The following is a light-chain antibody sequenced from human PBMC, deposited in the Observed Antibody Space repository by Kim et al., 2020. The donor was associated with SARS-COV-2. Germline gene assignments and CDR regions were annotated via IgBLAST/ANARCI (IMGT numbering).Light chain of an antibody. J-gene: IGLJ3*02. CDR3: QTWGTGIWV. V-gene: IGLV4-69*01. CDR1: SGNSSYA. Sequence: SLKLTCTLISGNSSYAIAWHQQQPDKGPRYLMKLNSDGSHSKGDGIPDRFSGSSSGTERYLTISSLQSEDEADYYCQTWGTGIWVFGGGTQLTVL. CDR2: LNSDGSH.